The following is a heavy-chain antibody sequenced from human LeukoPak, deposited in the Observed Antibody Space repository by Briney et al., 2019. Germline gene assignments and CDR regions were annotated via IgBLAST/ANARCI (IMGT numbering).Heavy chain of an antibody. D-gene: IGHD1-26*01. Sequence: PGGSLRLSCAAPGFTVSSNYMSWVRQAPGKGLEWVSVIYSGGSTYYADSVKGRFTISRDNSKNTLYLQMNSLRAEDTAVYYCARLDRSSYSGSYSTFDYWGQGTLVTVSS. CDR3: ARLDRSSYSGSYSTFDY. V-gene: IGHV3-53*01. CDR2: IYSGGST. CDR1: GFTVSSNY. J-gene: IGHJ4*02.